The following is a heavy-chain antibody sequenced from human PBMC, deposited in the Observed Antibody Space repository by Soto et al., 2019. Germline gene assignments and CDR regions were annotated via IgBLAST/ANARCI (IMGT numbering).Heavy chain of an antibody. J-gene: IGHJ4*02. Sequence: SETLSLTCTVSGGSISSGDYYWSWIRQPPGKGLEWIGYIYYSGSTYYNPSLKSRVTISVDTSKNQFSLKLSSVTAADTAVYYCARGRATETTFDYWGQGTRVTVSS. V-gene: IGHV4-30-4*01. CDR1: GGSISSGDYY. CDR2: IYYSGST. CDR3: ARGRATETTFDY. D-gene: IGHD1-1*01.